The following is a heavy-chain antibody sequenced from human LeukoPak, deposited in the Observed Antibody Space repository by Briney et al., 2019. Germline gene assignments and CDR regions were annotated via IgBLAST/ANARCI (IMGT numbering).Heavy chain of an antibody. J-gene: IGHJ6*04. CDR1: GFTFSSYS. CDR2: ISSSSSYI. D-gene: IGHD2-2*01. CDR3: ARDLSPVYCSSTSCYSNYGMDV. Sequence: GGSLRLSCAASGFTFSSYSMNRVRQAPGKGLEWVSSISSSSSYIYYADSVKGRFTISRDNAKNSLYLQMNSLRAEDTAVYYCARDLSPVYCSSTSCYSNYGMDVWGKGTTVTVSS. V-gene: IGHV3-21*01.